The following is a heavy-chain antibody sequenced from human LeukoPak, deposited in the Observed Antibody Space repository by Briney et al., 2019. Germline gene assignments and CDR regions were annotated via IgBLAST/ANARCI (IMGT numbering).Heavy chain of an antibody. V-gene: IGHV5-51*01. J-gene: IGHJ3*02. CDR2: IYPGDSDT. D-gene: IGHD3-3*01. CDR1: GYSFTSYW. Sequence: GESLKISCKGSGYSFTSYWIGWVRQMPGKGLEWMGIIYPGDSDTRYSPSFQGQVTISADKSISTAYLQWSSLKASDTAMYYCASPYYDFWNGSPRDAFDIWGQGTMVTVSS. CDR3: ASPYYDFWNGSPRDAFDI.